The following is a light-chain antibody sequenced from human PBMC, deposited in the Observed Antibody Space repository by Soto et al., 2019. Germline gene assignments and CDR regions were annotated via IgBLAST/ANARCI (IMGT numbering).Light chain of an antibody. V-gene: IGKV3-11*01. CDR1: PSVGTY. Sequence: DIVLTQSPAPLSLSPGEGATLSCRASPSVGTYLAWYQQKPGQAPRLLLYAASNRAAGIPARFSGRGSGTDFTLTISSLEPEDCAVYYCQQRDNRDTFGGGTKVEIK. CDR2: AAS. CDR3: QQRDNRDT. J-gene: IGKJ4*01.